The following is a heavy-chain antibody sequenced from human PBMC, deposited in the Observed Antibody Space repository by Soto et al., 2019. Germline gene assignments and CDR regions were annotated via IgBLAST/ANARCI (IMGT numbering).Heavy chain of an antibody. CDR2: IVVGNGNT. Sequence: SVKVSCKASGFTFTSSAMQWVRQARGQRLEWIGWIVVGNGNTKYSQKFQGRVTITRDTSASTAYMELSSLRSEDTAVYYCAMYSSSGYGYDPMDVGGQGTTVTFSS. V-gene: IGHV1-58*02. D-gene: IGHD6-13*01. CDR3: AMYSSSGYGYDPMDV. CDR1: GFTFTSSA. J-gene: IGHJ6*02.